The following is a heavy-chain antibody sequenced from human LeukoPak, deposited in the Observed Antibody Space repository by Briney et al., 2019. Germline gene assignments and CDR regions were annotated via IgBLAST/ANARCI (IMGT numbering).Heavy chain of an antibody. Sequence: PGRSLRLSCAASGFTFSSYGMHWVRQAPGKGLEGVAVIWYDGSNKYYADSVRGRFTISRDNSKNTLYLQMSSLRAEDTAVYYCARPRSPGIAVAGYYFDYWGQGTLVTVSS. V-gene: IGHV3-33*01. J-gene: IGHJ4*02. CDR2: IWYDGSNK. CDR3: ARPRSPGIAVAGYYFDY. D-gene: IGHD6-19*01. CDR1: GFTFSSYG.